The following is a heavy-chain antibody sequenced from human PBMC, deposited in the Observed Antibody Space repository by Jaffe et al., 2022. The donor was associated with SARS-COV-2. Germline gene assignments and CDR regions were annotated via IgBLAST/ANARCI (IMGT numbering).Heavy chain of an antibody. V-gene: IGHV3-33*01. J-gene: IGHJ4*02. CDR2: IWYDGSNK. CDR1: GFTFSSYG. D-gene: IGHD6-6*01. CDR3: ARDRGGIAARPDY. Sequence: QVQLVESGGGVVQPGRSLRLSCAASGFTFSSYGMHWVRQAPGKGLEWVAVIWYDGSNKYYADSVKGRFTISRDNSKNTLYLQMNSLRAEDTAVYYCARDRGGIAARPDYWGQGTLVTVSS.